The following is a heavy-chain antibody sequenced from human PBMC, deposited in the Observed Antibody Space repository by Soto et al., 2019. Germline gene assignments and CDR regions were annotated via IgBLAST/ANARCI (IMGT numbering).Heavy chain of an antibody. V-gene: IGHV3-21*06. CDR3: ARESEDLTPNFDY. CDR2: ISSTTNYI. Sequence: GGSLRLSCAASGFTFTRYSMNWVRQAPGKGLEWVSSISSTTNYIYYGVSMKGRFTISRDNAKNSLYLEMNSLRAEDTAVYYCARESEDLTPNFDYWGQGTLVTVSS. J-gene: IGHJ4*02. CDR1: GFTFTRYS.